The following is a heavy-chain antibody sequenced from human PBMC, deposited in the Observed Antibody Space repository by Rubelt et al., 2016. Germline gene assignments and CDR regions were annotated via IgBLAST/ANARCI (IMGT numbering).Heavy chain of an antibody. CDR2: INHSGST. Sequence: QVQLQESGPGLVKPSETLSLTCTVSGGSISSYYWGWIRQPPGKGLEWIGEINHSGSTNYNPSLKGRVTIDGETSKNQFSLKLSSVTAADTAVYYCARYSSSWGNVFDYWGQGTLVTVSS. CDR3: ARYSSSWGNVFDY. V-gene: IGHV4-34*10. J-gene: IGHJ4*02. D-gene: IGHD6-13*01. CDR1: GGSISSYY.